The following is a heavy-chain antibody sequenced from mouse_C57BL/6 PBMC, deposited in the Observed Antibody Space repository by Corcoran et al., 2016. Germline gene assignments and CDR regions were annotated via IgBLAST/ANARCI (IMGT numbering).Heavy chain of an antibody. V-gene: IGHV3-6*01. CDR3: ARGYYGSSPHYFDY. CDR2: ISYDGSN. D-gene: IGHD1-1*01. CDR1: GYSITSGYY. J-gene: IGHJ2*01. Sequence: DVQLQESGPGLVKPSQSLSLTCSVTGYSITSGYYWNWIRQFPGNKLEWMGYISYDGSNNYNPSLKNRISITRDTSKNQFFLKLNSVTTEDTATYYWARGYYGSSPHYFDYWGQGTTLTVSS.